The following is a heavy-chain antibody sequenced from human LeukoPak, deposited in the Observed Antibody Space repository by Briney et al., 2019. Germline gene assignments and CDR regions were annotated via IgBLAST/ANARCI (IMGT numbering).Heavy chain of an antibody. CDR1: GFTFSSYA. J-gene: IGHJ6*02. Sequence: GGSLRLSCAASGFTFSSYAMHWVRQAPGKGLEWVAVISYDGSNKYYADSVKGRFTISRDNAKNSLYLQMNSLRAEDTAVYYCARIGIHYYYYYGMDVWGQGTTVTVSS. CDR2: ISYDGSNK. V-gene: IGHV3-30-3*01. CDR3: ARIGIHYYYYYGMDV.